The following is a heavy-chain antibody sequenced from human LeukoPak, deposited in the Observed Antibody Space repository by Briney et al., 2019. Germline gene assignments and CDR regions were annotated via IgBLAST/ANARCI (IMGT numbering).Heavy chain of an antibody. CDR1: TFTFSSYT. CDR2: ISPSGNYK. V-gene: IGHV3-21*01. CDR3: VRDFLGESGAGGY. Sequence: PGGSLRLSYATSTFTFSSYTMNWVRQAPGKGLEWVSSISPSGNYKYHADSVKGRFTISRDNAENSLYMQMNSLRAEDTGVYYCVRDFLGESGAGGYWGQGTLVTVSS. J-gene: IGHJ4*02. D-gene: IGHD3-10*01.